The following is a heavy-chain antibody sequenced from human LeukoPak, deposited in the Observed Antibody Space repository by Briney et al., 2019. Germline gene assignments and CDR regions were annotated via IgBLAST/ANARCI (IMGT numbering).Heavy chain of an antibody. CDR1: GFTFSSYA. V-gene: IGHV3-23*01. CDR2: ISGSGGST. CDR3: ARDLLDWYFDL. Sequence: GGSLRLSCAASGFTFSSYAMSWVRQAPGKGLEWVSAISGSGGSTYYADSVKGRYTISRDNSKNTLYLQMNSLRAEDTAVYYCARDLLDWYFDLWGRGTLVTVSS. J-gene: IGHJ2*01.